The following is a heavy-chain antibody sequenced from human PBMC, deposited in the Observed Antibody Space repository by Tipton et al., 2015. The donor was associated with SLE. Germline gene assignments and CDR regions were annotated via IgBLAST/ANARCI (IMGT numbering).Heavy chain of an antibody. Sequence: SLRLSCAASGFTFSSHAMHWVRQAPGKGLEYVSAVSSNGGSTYYANSVKGRFTISRDNSKNTMYLQMGSLRPDDMAVYYRARGGAIGVYFDYWGQGTLVIVSS. J-gene: IGHJ4*02. CDR3: ARGGAIGVYFDY. D-gene: IGHD3-16*01. CDR1: GFTFSSHA. CDR2: VSSNGGST. V-gene: IGHV3-64*01.